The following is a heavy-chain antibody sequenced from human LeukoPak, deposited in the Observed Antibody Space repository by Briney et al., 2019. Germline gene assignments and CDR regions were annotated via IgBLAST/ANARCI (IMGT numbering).Heavy chain of an antibody. CDR3: ARRSAVAGTVDY. CDR1: GFTFSSYA. D-gene: IGHD6-19*01. J-gene: IGHJ4*02. CDR2: INSDGSST. Sequence: GGSLRLSCAASGFTFSSYAMHWVRQAPGKGLVWVSRINSDGSSTNYADSVKGRFTISRDNAKNTLYLQMNSLRAEDTAVYYCARRSAVAGTVDYWGQGTLVTVSS. V-gene: IGHV3-74*01.